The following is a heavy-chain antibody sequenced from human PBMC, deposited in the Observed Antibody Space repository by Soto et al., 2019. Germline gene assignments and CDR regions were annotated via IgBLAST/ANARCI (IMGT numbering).Heavy chain of an antibody. V-gene: IGHV1-18*04. J-gene: IGHJ4*02. CDR2: MSAYYGTT. D-gene: IGHD3-16*01. Sequence: ASVKVSCKASGYTFTTYGITWVRQAPGQGLEWMGWMSAYYGTTDYAQKFQGRVTLTRDTSTSTAFMELRNLRSDDTAVYYCTLEVELGGINPHCFWGQGTLVTVSS. CDR3: TLEVELGGINPHCF. CDR1: GYTFTTYG.